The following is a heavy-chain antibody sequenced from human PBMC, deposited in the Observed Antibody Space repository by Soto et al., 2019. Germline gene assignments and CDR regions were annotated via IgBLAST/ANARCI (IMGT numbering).Heavy chain of an antibody. CDR1: GFPFSSYA. V-gene: IGHV3-49*03. Sequence: GGSLRLSCAASGFPFSSYAMSWFRQAPGKGLEWVGFIRSKAYGGTTEYAASVKGRFTISRDDSKSIAYLQMNSLKTEDTAVYYCTREDESVSGWYEFDYWGQGTLVTVSS. CDR2: IRSKAYGGTT. J-gene: IGHJ4*02. D-gene: IGHD6-19*01. CDR3: TREDESVSGWYEFDY.